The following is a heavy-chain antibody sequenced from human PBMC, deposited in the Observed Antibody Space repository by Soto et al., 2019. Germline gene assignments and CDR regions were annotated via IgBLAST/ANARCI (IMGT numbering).Heavy chain of an antibody. J-gene: IGHJ2*01. D-gene: IGHD6-13*01. V-gene: IGHV3-53*01. Sequence: GGSLRLSCAASGFTVSSNYMSWVRQAPGKGLEWVSVIYSGGSTYYADSVKGRFTISRDNSKNTLYLQMNSLRAEDTAVYYCAREGIPIIAAAGNVDWYFDLWGRGTLVTVSS. CDR1: GFTVSSNY. CDR2: IYSGGST. CDR3: AREGIPIIAAAGNVDWYFDL.